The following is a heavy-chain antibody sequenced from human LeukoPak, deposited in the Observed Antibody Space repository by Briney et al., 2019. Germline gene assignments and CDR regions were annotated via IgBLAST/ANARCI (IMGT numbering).Heavy chain of an antibody. CDR3: ARQALDSGHYYGS. Sequence: SETLSLTCAVYGGSFSGYYWSWLRQPPGKGLEWIWEINHSGSTNYNPSLMSRVTISIDTSKNQFSLKVNSVTAADTAVYYCARQALDSGHYYGSWGQGTLVTVSS. D-gene: IGHD1-26*01. V-gene: IGHV4-34*01. J-gene: IGHJ4*02. CDR2: INHSGST. CDR1: GGSFSGYY.